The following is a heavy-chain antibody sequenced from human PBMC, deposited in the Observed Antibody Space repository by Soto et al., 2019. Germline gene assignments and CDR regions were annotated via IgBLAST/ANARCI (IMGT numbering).Heavy chain of an antibody. V-gene: IGHV1-18*01. CDR3: ARHQGPTTSENWFDR. D-gene: IGHD5-12*01. J-gene: IGHJ5*02. CDR2: ISTYSGDT. Sequence: QVHLVQSGVEVKTPGASVKVSCQASGYTFFTYAITWVRQAPGQGLEWMGWISTYSGDTKYAQKFQGRVTISTDTSTTTAYLELRSLRSDDTAVYYCARHQGPTTSENWFDRWGQGTLVTVSS. CDR1: GYTFFTYA.